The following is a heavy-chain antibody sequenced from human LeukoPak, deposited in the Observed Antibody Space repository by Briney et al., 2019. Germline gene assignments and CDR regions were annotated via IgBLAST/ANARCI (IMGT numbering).Heavy chain of an antibody. J-gene: IGHJ5*02. V-gene: IGHV4-39*01. D-gene: IGHD5-24*01. CDR1: GGSINSRSYY. CDR3: AFRRDGYKGGNWFDP. Sequence: PSETLSLTCTVSGGSINSRSYYWGWIRQPPGKGLEWIGSIYYSGSTCHNPSLKSRVTISVDTSKNQLSLKLSSVTAADTAVYYCAFRRDGYKGGNWFDPWGQGTLVTVSS. CDR2: IYYSGST.